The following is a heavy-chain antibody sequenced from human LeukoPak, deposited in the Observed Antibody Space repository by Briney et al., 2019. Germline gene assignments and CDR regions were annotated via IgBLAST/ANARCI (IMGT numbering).Heavy chain of an antibody. CDR3: AGVKWLQFYHYFDY. D-gene: IGHD5-24*01. Sequence: PSETLSLTCTVSGGSISNYYWSWIRQPPGKGLECIGYFYYSGSTNYNPSLKSRVSISVDTSKSQFSLKLTSVTAADTAVYYCAGVKWLQFYHYFDYWGQGTLVTVSS. V-gene: IGHV4-59*08. CDR1: GGSISNYY. J-gene: IGHJ4*02. CDR2: FYYSGST.